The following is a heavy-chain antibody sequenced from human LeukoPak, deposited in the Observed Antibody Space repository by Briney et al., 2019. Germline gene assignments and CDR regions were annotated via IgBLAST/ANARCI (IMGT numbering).Heavy chain of an antibody. CDR3: AKKVVVGATSPYSDFQD. V-gene: IGHV3-23*01. Sequence: GGSLRLSCVASGFTFSSYAMSWVRQAPGKGLEWVSAISGSGVTTHYAGSVKGRFSISRDNSKNILYLQMNSLRAEDTALYHCAKKVVVGATSPYSDFQDWGQGTLVTVSS. J-gene: IGHJ1*01. CDR2: ISGSGVTT. CDR1: GFTFSSYA. D-gene: IGHD1-26*01.